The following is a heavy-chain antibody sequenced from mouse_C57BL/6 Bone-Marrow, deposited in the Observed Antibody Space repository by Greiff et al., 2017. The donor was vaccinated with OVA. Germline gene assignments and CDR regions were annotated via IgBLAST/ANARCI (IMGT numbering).Heavy chain of an antibody. CDR2: ISSGGSYT. Sequence: EVMLVESGGDLVKPGGSLKLSCAASGFTFSSYGMSWVRQTTDKRLEWVATISSGGSYTYYPDSVKGRFTISRDNAKNTLYLQMSSLKSEDTAMYYCATAYYSNSWFAYWGQGTLVTVSA. J-gene: IGHJ3*01. CDR3: ATAYYSNSWFAY. V-gene: IGHV5-6*01. CDR1: GFTFSSYG. D-gene: IGHD2-5*01.